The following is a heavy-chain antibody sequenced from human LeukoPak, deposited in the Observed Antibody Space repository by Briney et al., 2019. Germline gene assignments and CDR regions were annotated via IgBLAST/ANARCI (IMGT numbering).Heavy chain of an antibody. J-gene: IGHJ4*02. D-gene: IGHD5-18*01. CDR2: MWYDGSNK. V-gene: IGHV3-33*08. CDR3: AREDTALVIAY. CDR1: GFAFSSLA. Sequence: PGTSLRLSCAVSGFAFSSLAMHWVRQAPGKGLEWVAIMWYDGSNKYYTDSVKGRFTISRDNSKNTLYLQMNSLRVEDTAVYYCAREDTALVIAYWGQGTLVTVSS.